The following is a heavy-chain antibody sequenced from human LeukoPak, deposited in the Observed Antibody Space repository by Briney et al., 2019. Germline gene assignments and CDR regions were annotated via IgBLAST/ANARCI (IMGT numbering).Heavy chain of an antibody. Sequence: GSLRLSCAGSGFTFNTSAMSWVRQAPGKGLEWVSAISGSGRSTYYTDSVRGRFTISRDNSKNTLYLQMNSLRAEDTAVYFCAKGRGTRVYNWFDTWGQGILVTVSS. J-gene: IGHJ5*02. CDR2: ISGSGRST. CDR1: GFTFNTSA. V-gene: IGHV3-23*01. CDR3: AKGRGTRVYNWFDT. D-gene: IGHD1-26*01.